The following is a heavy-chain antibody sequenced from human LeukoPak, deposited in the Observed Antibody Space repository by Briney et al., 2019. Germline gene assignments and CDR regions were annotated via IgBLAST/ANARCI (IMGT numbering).Heavy chain of an antibody. CDR1: EFTLSSYS. J-gene: IGHJ4*02. Sequence: GGSLRLSCAASEFTLSSYSMAWVRQAPGKGPEWVSAIGHGGTTYYTDPVRGRFTISRDNPKNTLYLQMNSLRGEDTAVYYCAKEMASRRPFDCWGQGTLVTVSS. D-gene: IGHD5-24*01. CDR2: IGHGGTT. CDR3: AKEMASRRPFDC. V-gene: IGHV3-23*01.